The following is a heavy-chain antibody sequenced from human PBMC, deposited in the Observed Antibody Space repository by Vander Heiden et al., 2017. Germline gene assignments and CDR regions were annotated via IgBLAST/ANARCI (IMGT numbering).Heavy chain of an antibody. V-gene: IGHV3-33*01. D-gene: IGHD6-19*01. Sequence: QVQLVESGGGVVQSGRSLRPSCAASGFTFKTYGMHWVRQAPGKGLEWLAIIWYDGNTKDYADSVKGRFTISRDNSKNTLYLEMSSLRVEDTAIYYCARAGSDIAVAGPFDFWGQGTLVTVSS. CDR1: GFTFKTYG. CDR2: IWYDGNTK. CDR3: ARAGSDIAVAGPFDF. J-gene: IGHJ4*02.